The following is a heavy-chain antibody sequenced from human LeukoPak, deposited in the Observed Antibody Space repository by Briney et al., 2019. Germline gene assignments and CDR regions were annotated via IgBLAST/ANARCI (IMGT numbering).Heavy chain of an antibody. Sequence: PSETLSLTCTVSGGSISSSSYYWGWIRQPPGQGLEWIGSIYYSGSTYYNPSLKSRVTISVDTSKNQFSLKLSSVTAADTAVYYCASQSNKDYWGQGTLVTVSS. D-gene: IGHD1/OR15-1a*01. V-gene: IGHV4-39*01. CDR3: ASQSNKDY. CDR1: GGSISSSSYY. CDR2: IYYSGST. J-gene: IGHJ4*02.